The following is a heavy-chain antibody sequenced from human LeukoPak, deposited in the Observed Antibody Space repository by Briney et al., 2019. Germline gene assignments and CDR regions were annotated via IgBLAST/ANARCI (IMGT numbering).Heavy chain of an antibody. CDR2: ISTYNGNT. J-gene: IGHJ5*02. D-gene: IGHD3-22*01. Sequence: ASVKVSFKASGYTFNIHGITWVRQAPGQGLEWMGWISTYNGNTNYAPKLQGRVTMTTDTSTSTAYMELRSLRSDDTAVYYCAKDQYYDSKGWFDAWGQGTLVTVSS. CDR3: AKDQYYDSKGWFDA. CDR1: GYTFNIHG. V-gene: IGHV1-18*01.